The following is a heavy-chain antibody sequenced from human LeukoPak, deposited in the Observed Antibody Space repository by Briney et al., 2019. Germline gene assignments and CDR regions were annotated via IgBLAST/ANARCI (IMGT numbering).Heavy chain of an antibody. D-gene: IGHD4-23*01. CDR1: GFTFSSYG. CDR3: ARGRPHGNDY. CDR2: IASDGSST. Sequence: PGGSLRLSCAASGFTFSSYGMHWVRQAPGKGLVWVSRIASDGSSTTYADSVKGRFSISRDNAKNTLYLQMNSLRVEDTAVYYCARGRPHGNDYWGQGTPVTVSS. V-gene: IGHV3-74*01. J-gene: IGHJ4*02.